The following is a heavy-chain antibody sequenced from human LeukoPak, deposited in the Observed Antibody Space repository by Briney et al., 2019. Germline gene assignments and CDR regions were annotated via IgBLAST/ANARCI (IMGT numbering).Heavy chain of an antibody. CDR3: AREDRGYSGYDSYYYYYYGMDV. CDR1: GFTFSSYS. D-gene: IGHD5-12*01. V-gene: IGHV3-21*01. Sequence: GGSLRLPCAASGFTFSSYSMNWVRQAPGKGLEWVSSISSSSSYIYYADSVKGRFTISRDNAKNSLYLQMNSLRAEDTAVYYCAREDRGYSGYDSYYYYYYGMDVWGQGTTVTVSS. CDR2: ISSSSSYI. J-gene: IGHJ6*02.